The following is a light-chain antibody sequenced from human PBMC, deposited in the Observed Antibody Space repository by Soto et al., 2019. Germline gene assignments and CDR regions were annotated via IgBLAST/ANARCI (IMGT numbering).Light chain of an antibody. CDR1: SSDVGGYNY. CDR2: EVT. J-gene: IGLJ2*01. Sequence: QSALTQPRSVSGSPGQSVTISCTGTSSDVGGYNYVSWYQQHPGKAPKLMIYEVTNRPSGVSNRFSGSKSGNTASLTISGLQAEDEADYYCSSYTTNITPVVFGGGTKLTVL. CDR3: SSYTTNITPVV. V-gene: IGLV2-14*01.